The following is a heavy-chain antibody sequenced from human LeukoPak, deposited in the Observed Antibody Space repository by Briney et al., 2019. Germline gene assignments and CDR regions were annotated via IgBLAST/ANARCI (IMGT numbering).Heavy chain of an antibody. CDR1: GYNFTSYW. CDR2: IYPGDSDT. V-gene: IGHV5-51*01. D-gene: IGHD6-19*01. J-gene: IGHJ4*02. CDR3: ARGSIAVAGTWYFDY. Sequence: GESLKIFCKGSGYNFTSYWIGWVRQMPGKGLEWMGIIYPGDSDTRYSTSFQGQVTISADKSISAAYLQWSSLKASDTAMYYCARGSIAVAGTWYFDYWGQGTLVTVSS.